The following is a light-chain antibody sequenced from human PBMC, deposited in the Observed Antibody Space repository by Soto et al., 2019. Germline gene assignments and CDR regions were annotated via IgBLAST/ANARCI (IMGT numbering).Light chain of an antibody. CDR1: RSISTE. Sequence: EILMTQSPATVSVSPGERATLSCRASRSISTELAWYQHRPGQAPRLLIYGASTRATGIPDRFSGSGSETEFTLTISSLQSEDLAVYYCQQYYNRRTFGQGTKVDIK. V-gene: IGKV3-15*01. CDR2: GAS. J-gene: IGKJ1*01. CDR3: QQYYNRRT.